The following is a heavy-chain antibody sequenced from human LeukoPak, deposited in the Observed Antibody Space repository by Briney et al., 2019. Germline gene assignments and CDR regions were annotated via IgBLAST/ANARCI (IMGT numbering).Heavy chain of an antibody. CDR1: GGSFSGYY. CDR2: INHSGST. J-gene: IGHJ5*01. D-gene: IGHD3-3*02. Sequence: PSETLSLTCAVYGGSFSGYYWSWIRQPPGKGLEWIGEINHSGSTNYNPSLKSRVTISVDTSKNQISLKLSSVTAADTAVYYCARLGFLEWFDYWGQGTLVTVSS. CDR3: ARLGFLEWFDY. V-gene: IGHV4-34*01.